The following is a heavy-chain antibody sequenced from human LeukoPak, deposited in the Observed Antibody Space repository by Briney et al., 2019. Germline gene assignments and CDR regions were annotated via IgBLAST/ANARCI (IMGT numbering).Heavy chain of an antibody. Sequence: GGSLRLSCAASGFTFSNYWMRWVRQAPGKGLEWVASLDKDGSEKRYVDSVRGRFTISRDNAKNSVYLQMNSLGAEDTAVYYCATLTVMAFRRAFDYWGQGTLVTVSS. J-gene: IGHJ4*02. V-gene: IGHV3-7*01. CDR2: LDKDGSEK. CDR3: ATLTVMAFRRAFDY. CDR1: GFTFSNYW. D-gene: IGHD4-11*01.